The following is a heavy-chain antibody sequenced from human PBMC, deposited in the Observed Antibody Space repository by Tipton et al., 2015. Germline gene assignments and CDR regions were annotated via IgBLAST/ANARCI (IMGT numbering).Heavy chain of an antibody. Sequence: VQLVQSGAEMKKPGESLKISCRASGYTFTTHWIGWVRLMPGKGLEWMGIIYPGDSDTRYSPSFQGQVTISADKSISTAYLQWSSLKASDTAMYYCARGWSGDGSSNWFAPWGRGTLVTVSS. J-gene: IGHJ5*02. CDR3: ARGWSGDGSSNWFAP. D-gene: IGHD5-24*01. CDR2: IYPGDSDT. CDR1: GYTFTTHW. V-gene: IGHV5-51*01.